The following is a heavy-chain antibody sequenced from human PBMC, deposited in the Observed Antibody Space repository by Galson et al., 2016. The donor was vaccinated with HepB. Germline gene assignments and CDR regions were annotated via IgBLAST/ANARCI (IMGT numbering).Heavy chain of an antibody. V-gene: IGHV3-30*18. Sequence: LRLSCAASGFTFSSYGMHWVRQATGKGLEWVAVISYDGSYKKYADSVKGRLTISRDKSKNTLYLQMNSLRAEDTAVYYCAKHSEPLSSRGGHYYYYGMDVWGQGTTVTVSS. CDR3: AKHSEPLSSRGGHYYYYGMDV. J-gene: IGHJ6*02. D-gene: IGHD1-14*01. CDR2: ISYDGSYK. CDR1: GFTFSSYG.